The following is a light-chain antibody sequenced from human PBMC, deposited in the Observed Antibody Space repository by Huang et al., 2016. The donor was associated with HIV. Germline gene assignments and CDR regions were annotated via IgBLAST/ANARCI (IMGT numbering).Light chain of an antibody. J-gene: IGKJ2*01. Sequence: EIVMTQSPDTLSVSPGERATLSCRASQSISSHLDWYQQKPGQNPRLLIYGAYNRATDIPARFSGSGSGTEFTLTVSSLQSEDFAVYYCQQYNKWPSYTFGQGTKVEIK. CDR3: QQYNKWPSYT. V-gene: IGKV3-15*01. CDR1: QSISSH. CDR2: GAY.